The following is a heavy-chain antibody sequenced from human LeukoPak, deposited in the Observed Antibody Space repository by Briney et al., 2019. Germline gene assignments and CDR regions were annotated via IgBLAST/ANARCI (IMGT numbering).Heavy chain of an antibody. Sequence: SETLSLTCTLSGGSISSGGYYWSWIRQHPGKGLEWIGYIYYSGSTYYNPSLKSRVTISVDTSKNQFSLKLSSVTAADTAVYYCARFDYDSSGYYYGYYRGQGTLVTVSS. CDR2: IYYSGST. J-gene: IGHJ4*02. D-gene: IGHD3-22*01. V-gene: IGHV4-31*03. CDR1: GGSISSGGYY. CDR3: ARFDYDSSGYYYGYY.